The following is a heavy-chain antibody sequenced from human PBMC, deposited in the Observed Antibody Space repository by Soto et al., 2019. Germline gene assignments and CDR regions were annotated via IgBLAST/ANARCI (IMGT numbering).Heavy chain of an antibody. V-gene: IGHV4-4*02. CDR2: VHHRGIT. CDR1: GDSISSTNW. Sequence: SETLSLTCAVSGDSISSTNWWNWVRQPPGKGLEWIGEVHHRGITNYNPSLKSRVTISVDKSKNQFSLKLNSVTAADTAVYYCARVRQGCSSTSCYFDPWGQGTLVTVSS. CDR3: ARVRQGCSSTSCYFDP. D-gene: IGHD2-2*01. J-gene: IGHJ5*02.